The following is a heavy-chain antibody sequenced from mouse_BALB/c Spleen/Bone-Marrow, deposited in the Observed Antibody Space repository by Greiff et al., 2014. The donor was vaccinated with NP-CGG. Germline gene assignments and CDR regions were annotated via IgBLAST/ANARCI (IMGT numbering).Heavy chain of an antibody. J-gene: IGHJ2*01. CDR3: ARYYYGYCFDY. CDR1: GFNIKDTY. CDR2: IDPANGNT. Sequence: VQLKHSGAELVKPGASVKLSCTASGFNIKDTYMHWVKQRPEQGLEWIGRIDPANGNTKYDPKFQGKATITADTSSNTAYLQLSSLTSEDTAVYYCARYYYGYCFDYWGQGTTLTVSS. V-gene: IGHV14-3*02. D-gene: IGHD1-1*01.